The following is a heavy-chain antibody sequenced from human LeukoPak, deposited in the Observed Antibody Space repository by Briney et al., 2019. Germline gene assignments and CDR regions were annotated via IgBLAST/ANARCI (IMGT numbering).Heavy chain of an antibody. V-gene: IGHV1-2*02. CDR2: INPNSGGT. CDR1: GYTFTGYY. CDR3: AREMPIAAAGSAEYFQH. D-gene: IGHD6-13*01. J-gene: IGHJ1*01. Sequence: ASVKVSCKASGYTFTGYYMHWVRQAPGQGLEWMGWINPNSGGTNYAQKFQGRVTMTRGTSISTAYMELSRLRSDDTAVYYCAREMPIAAAGSAEYFQHWGQGTLVTVSS.